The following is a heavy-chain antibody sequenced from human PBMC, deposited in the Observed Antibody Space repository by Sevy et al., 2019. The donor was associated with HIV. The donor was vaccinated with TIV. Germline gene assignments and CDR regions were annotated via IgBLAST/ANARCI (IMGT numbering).Heavy chain of an antibody. CDR3: ARESGSDWYLDS. J-gene: IGHJ4*02. Sequence: GGSLRLSCKASGFIFSRYGAHWVRQAPGKGLEWVASIFNDGKTKYYGDPVKVRFTISRDDSKNTLYLQMDSLRAEDTAVYYCARESGSDWYLDSWGQGTLVTVSS. V-gene: IGHV3-33*01. CDR2: IFNDGKTK. CDR1: GFIFSRYG. D-gene: IGHD2-21*02.